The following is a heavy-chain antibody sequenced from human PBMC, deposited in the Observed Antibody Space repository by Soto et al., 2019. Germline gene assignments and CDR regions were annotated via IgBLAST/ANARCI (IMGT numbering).Heavy chain of an antibody. CDR2: ISWNSGSI. D-gene: IGHD2-2*01. CDR1: GFTFDDYA. V-gene: IGHV3-9*01. J-gene: IGHJ4*02. CDR3: AKGGQLRTEGGGY. Sequence: EVQLVESGGGLVQPGRSLRLSCAASGFTFDDYAMHWVRQAPGKGLEWVSGISWNSGSIGYAASVKGRFTISRDNAKNSLYLQMNSLRAEDTALYYCAKGGQLRTEGGGYWGQGTLVTVSS.